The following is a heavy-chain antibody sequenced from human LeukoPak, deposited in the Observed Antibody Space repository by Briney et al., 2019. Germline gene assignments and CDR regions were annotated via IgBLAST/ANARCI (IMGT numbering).Heavy chain of an antibody. V-gene: IGHV3-73*01. CDR3: TQFNY. Sequence: GGSLRLSCAASGFTFSGSPILWVRQASGKGLEWVGRIRSKADNYATAYAASVQGRCTISRDDSKNTAYLQLNSLKIEDTAVYYCTQFNYWGQGALVTVSS. CDR1: GFTFSGSP. CDR2: IRSKADNYAT. J-gene: IGHJ4*02. D-gene: IGHD5-24*01.